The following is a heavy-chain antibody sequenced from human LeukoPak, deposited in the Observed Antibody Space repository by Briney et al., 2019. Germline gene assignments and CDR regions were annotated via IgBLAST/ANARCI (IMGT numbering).Heavy chain of an antibody. CDR3: ARSTASTMFIDY. CDR2: IYYSGNT. D-gene: IGHD3-10*02. J-gene: IGHJ4*02. Sequence: PSETLSLTCTVSGGSISPYYWSWIRQPPGKGLEWLGYIYYSGNTEYKPSLKSRVAMSVDTSKNQFSLRLSSVTAADTAVYYCARSTASTMFIDYWGQGTLVTVSS. V-gene: IGHV4-59*01. CDR1: GGSISPYY.